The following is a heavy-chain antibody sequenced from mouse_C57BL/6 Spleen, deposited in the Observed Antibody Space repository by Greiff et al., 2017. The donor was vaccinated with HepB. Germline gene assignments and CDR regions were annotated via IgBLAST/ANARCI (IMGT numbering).Heavy chain of an antibody. CDR2: IWSDGST. CDR1: GFSLTSYG. J-gene: IGHJ4*01. V-gene: IGHV2-6-1*01. Sequence: QVQLKESGPGLVAPSQSLSITCTVSGFSLTSYGVHWVRQPPGKGLEWLVVIWSDGSTTYNSALKSRLSISKDNSKSQVFLKMNSLQTDDTAMYYCARHYGSSYYYAMDYWGQGTSVTVSS. D-gene: IGHD1-1*01. CDR3: ARHYGSSYYYAMDY.